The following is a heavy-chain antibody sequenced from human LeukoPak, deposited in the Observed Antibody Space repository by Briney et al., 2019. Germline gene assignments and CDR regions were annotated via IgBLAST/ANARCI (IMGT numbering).Heavy chain of an antibody. CDR2: IYSGGST. CDR3: AGGGAYGDRDFDY. V-gene: IGHV3-53*04. D-gene: IGHD4-17*01. Sequence: PGGSLRLSCAASGFTFSSYAMSWVRQAPGKGLEWVSVIYSGGSTYYADSVKGRFTISRHNSKNTLYLQMNSLRAEDTAVYYCAGGGAYGDRDFDYWGQGTLVTVSS. CDR1: GFTFSSYA. J-gene: IGHJ4*02.